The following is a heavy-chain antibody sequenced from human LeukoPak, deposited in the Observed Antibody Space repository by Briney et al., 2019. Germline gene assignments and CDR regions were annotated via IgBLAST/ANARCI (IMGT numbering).Heavy chain of an antibody. Sequence: ASVKVSCKASGGTFSSYAISWVRQAPGQGLEWMGWISAYNGNTNYAQKLQGRVTMTTDTSTSTAYMELRSLRSDDTAVYYCARDRLDSKGYYYYYGMDVWGQGTTVTVSS. CDR1: GGTFSSYA. V-gene: IGHV1-18*01. CDR3: ARDRLDSKGYYYYYGMDV. J-gene: IGHJ6*02. D-gene: IGHD2-2*03. CDR2: ISAYNGNT.